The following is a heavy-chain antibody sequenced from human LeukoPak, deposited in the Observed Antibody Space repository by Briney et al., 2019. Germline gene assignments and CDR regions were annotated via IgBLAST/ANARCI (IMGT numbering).Heavy chain of an antibody. D-gene: IGHD2-8*01. CDR3: ARPMVTYFDAFDI. J-gene: IGHJ3*02. CDR1: GGSISNYY. CDR2: IYYSGST. V-gene: IGHV4-59*01. Sequence: PSETLSLTCTVSGGSISNYYWSWIRQPPGKGLEWIGYIYYSGSTNYNPSLMRRVTISVDTSKNQFSLRLSSVTAADTAVYYCARPMVTYFDAFDIWGQGTMVTVSS.